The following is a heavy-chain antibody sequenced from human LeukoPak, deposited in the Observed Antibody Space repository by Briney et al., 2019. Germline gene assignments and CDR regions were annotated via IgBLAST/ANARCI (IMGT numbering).Heavy chain of an antibody. V-gene: IGHV1-2*02. CDR2: INPHSGGT. CDR1: GYTFTGYY. J-gene: IGHJ4*02. CDR3: ARAPYYYDSSSPIDY. Sequence: ASVTVSCKASGYTFTGYYMHWVRQAPGQGLEWMGWINPHSGGTNSAQMFQGRVTMTRDTSISTAYMELSRLRSDDTAVYYCARAPYYYDSSSPIDYWGQGTLVTVSS. D-gene: IGHD3-22*01.